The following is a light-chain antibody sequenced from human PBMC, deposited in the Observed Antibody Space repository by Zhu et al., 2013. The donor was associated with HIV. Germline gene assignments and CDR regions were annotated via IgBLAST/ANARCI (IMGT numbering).Light chain of an antibody. V-gene: IGKV3-11*01. CDR3: QQRSNWLFT. Sequence: EVVLTQSPPTLSLSPGERATLSCRASQSVSRFLAWYQQKPGQAPRLLIYDASNRATGVPARFSGSGSGTDFTLTISSLEAEDFAVYYCQQRSNWLFTFGPGTKVDIK. CDR1: QSVSRF. CDR2: DAS. J-gene: IGKJ3*01.